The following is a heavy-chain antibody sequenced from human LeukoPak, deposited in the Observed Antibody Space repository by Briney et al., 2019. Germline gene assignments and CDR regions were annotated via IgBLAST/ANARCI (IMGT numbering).Heavy chain of an antibody. J-gene: IGHJ4*02. CDR3: ARGGPYYGSGSYYSPGY. V-gene: IGHV3-21*01. D-gene: IGHD3-10*01. Sequence: KPGGSLRLSCAASGFTFSSYSMNWVRQAPGKGLEWVSSISSSSSYIYYADSVKGRFTISRDNAKNSLYLQMNSLRAEDTAVYYYARGGPYYGSGSYYSPGYWGQGTLVTVSS. CDR1: GFTFSSYS. CDR2: ISSSSSYI.